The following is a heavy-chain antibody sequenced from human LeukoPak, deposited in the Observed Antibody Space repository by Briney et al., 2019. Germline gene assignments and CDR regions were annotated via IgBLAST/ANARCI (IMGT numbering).Heavy chain of an antibody. D-gene: IGHD2-2*01. CDR3: ARMSSSRLPGY. CDR2: ISSSSSAR. CDR1: GFTFSNHS. Sequence: GGSLRLSCAASGFTFSNHSMNWVRQAPGKGLEWISYISSSSSARYYAGSVKGRFTISRDDVSNSLYLQMNSLRAEDTAIYYCARMSSSRLPGYWGQGALVTVSS. J-gene: IGHJ4*02. V-gene: IGHV3-48*01.